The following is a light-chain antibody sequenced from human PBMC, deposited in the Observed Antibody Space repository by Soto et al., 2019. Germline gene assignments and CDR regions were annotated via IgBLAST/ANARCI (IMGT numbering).Light chain of an antibody. J-gene: IGLJ1*01. CDR3: SSYTSSNTYV. CDR1: SSDVGGYEY. CDR2: EVN. Sequence: QAVVTQPASVSGSPGQSITISCTGTSSDVGGYEYVSWYQHHPDKAPKVMIYEVNNRPSGVSSRFSGSKSGNTASLTISGLQAEDEADYYCSSYTSSNTYVFGTGTKVTVL. V-gene: IGLV2-14*01.